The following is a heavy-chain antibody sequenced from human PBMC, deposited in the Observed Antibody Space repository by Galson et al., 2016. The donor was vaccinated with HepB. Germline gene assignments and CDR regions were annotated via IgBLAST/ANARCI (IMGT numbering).Heavy chain of an antibody. CDR3: ARLGTGNRGYFQYYMDV. CDR1: GYSFSTYW. CDR2: IYPGDSDI. D-gene: IGHD3/OR15-3a*01. Sequence: QSGAEVKKPGESLKISCEGSGYSFSTYWIGCVRQMPGKDLEWVGIIYPGDSDIRYSPSFQGQVTISADKSISTAFLQWRSLKASDTAIYHCARLGTGNRGYFQYYMDVWGKGTTVTVSS. J-gene: IGHJ6*03. V-gene: IGHV5-51*01.